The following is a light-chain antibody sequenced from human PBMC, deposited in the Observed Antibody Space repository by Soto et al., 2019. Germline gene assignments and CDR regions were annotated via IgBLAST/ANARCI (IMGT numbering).Light chain of an antibody. Sequence: EIVMTQSPATLSVSPGERATLSCRASQSVGTNLAWYQQKPGQAPRLLIYGASTRATGIPARFSGGGSGTDFTLTISSLQSEDFAVYYCQQYNNWPITFGQGTRLEIK. CDR1: QSVGTN. V-gene: IGKV3-15*01. CDR2: GAS. J-gene: IGKJ5*01. CDR3: QQYNNWPIT.